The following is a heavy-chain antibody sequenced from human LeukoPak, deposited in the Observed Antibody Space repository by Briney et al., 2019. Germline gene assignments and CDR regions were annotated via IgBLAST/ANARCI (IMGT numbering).Heavy chain of an antibody. CDR1: GFTFSSCS. V-gene: IGHV3-48*02. CDR2: VSSSSSRI. D-gene: IGHD2-2*01. Sequence: PGGSLRLSCAASGFTFSSCSMNWVRQAPGKGLEWVSYVSSSSSRIYYADSVKGRFIVSRDNAKNSLFLQINSLSDEDTAVYYCARDKYCSDTNCYGTSFEYWGQGTLVTVSS. CDR3: ARDKYCSDTNCYGTSFEY. J-gene: IGHJ4*02.